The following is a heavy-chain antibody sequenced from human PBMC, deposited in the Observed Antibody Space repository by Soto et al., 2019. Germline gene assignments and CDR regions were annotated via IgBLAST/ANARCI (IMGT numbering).Heavy chain of an antibody. D-gene: IGHD1-7*01. CDR3: AKGNSWSPALVLDI. Sequence: GGSLRLSCAASGVTFSSYAMSWVRQAPGKGLEWVSAISGSGGSTYYADSVKGRFTISRDSSKNTLYLQMNSLRAEDTAVYYCAKGNSWSPALVLDIWGQGTMVTVSS. V-gene: IGHV3-23*01. CDR1: GVTFSSYA. J-gene: IGHJ3*02. CDR2: ISGSGGST.